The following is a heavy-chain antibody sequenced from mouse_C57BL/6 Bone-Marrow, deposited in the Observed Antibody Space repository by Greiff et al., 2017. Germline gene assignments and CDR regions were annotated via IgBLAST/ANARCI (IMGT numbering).Heavy chain of an antibody. CDR3: ATEDGYYGGFAY. CDR1: GYTFTSYW. J-gene: IGHJ3*01. V-gene: IGHV1-69*01. D-gene: IGHD2-3*01. CDR2: IDPSDSYT. Sequence: VQLQQPGAELVMPGASVKLSCKASGYTFTSYWMHWVKQRPGQGLEWIGEIDPSDSYTNYNQKFKGKSTLTVDKSSSTAYMQLSSLTSEDSAVYYCATEDGYYGGFAYWGQGTLVTVSA.